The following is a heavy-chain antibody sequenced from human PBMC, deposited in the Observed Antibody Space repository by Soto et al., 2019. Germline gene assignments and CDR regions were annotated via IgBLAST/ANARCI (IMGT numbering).Heavy chain of an antibody. D-gene: IGHD3-16*01. V-gene: IGHV3-43D*03. CDR3: AKESGGAYVY. J-gene: IGHJ4*02. Sequence: GGSLRLSCAASGFTFDDYAMHLVRQAPGKGLEWVSLISWDGGSTYYADSVKGRFTISRDNSKNSLYLQMNSLRAEDTALYYCAKESGGAYVYWGQGTLVTVSS. CDR2: ISWDGGST. CDR1: GFTFDDYA.